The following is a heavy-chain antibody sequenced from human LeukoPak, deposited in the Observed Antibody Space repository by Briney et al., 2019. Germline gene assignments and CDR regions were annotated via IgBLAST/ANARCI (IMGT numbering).Heavy chain of an antibody. Sequence: PGGSLRLSCAASGFTFSSYSMNWVRQAPGKGLEWVSSISSSSSYIYYADSVKGRFTISRDNAKNSLYLQMNSLRAEDTAVYYCARDPRIVGATSFDYWGQGTLVTVSS. CDR3: ARDPRIVGATSFDY. J-gene: IGHJ4*02. D-gene: IGHD1-26*01. V-gene: IGHV3-21*04. CDR2: ISSSSSYI. CDR1: GFTFSSYS.